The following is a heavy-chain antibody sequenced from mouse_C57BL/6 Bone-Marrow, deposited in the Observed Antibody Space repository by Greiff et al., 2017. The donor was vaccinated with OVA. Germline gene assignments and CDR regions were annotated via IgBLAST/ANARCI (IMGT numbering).Heavy chain of an antibody. CDR1: GYTFTSYD. J-gene: IGHJ4*01. V-gene: IGHV1-85*01. CDR3: ASTVVATDYYAMDY. CDR2: IYPRDGST. D-gene: IGHD1-1*01. Sequence: VQGVESGPELVKPGASVKLSCKASGYTFTSYDINWVKQRPGQGLEWIGWIYPRDGSTKYNEKFKGKATLTVDTSSSTAYMELHSLTSEDSAVYFCASTVVATDYYAMDYWGQGTSVTVSS.